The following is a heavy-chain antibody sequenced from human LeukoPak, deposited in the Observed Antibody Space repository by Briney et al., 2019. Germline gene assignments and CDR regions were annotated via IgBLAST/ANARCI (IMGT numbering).Heavy chain of an antibody. J-gene: IGHJ5*02. CDR2: ICSSGST. D-gene: IGHD3-10*01. Sequence: PSETLSLTCTVSGGSISSYCWIWMRQPAGKGLEWIGRICSSGSTIYNPSLKSRVTISLDMSNNQFSLKLSSVTAADTAVYYCARDRGSDGSDQLDPWGQGTLVTVSS. CDR3: ARDRGSDGSDQLDP. CDR1: GGSISSYC. V-gene: IGHV4-4*07.